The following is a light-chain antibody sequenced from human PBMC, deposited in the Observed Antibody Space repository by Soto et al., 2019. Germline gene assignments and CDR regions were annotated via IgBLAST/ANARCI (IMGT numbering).Light chain of an antibody. CDR2: GAS. J-gene: IGKJ1*01. CDR1: QSVSSSY. V-gene: IGKV3-20*01. CDR3: QQYGSSPQT. Sequence: EIVLTQSPGTLSLSPGERATLSCRASQSVSSSYLARYQQKPGQAPRLLIYGASSRASGIPDRFSGSGSGTDFTLTISRPEPEDFAVYYCQQYGSSPQTFGQGTKVEIK.